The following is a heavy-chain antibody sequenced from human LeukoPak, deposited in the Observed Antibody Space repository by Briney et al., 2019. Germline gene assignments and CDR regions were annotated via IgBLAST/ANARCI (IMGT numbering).Heavy chain of an antibody. CDR1: GYTFTGYY. D-gene: IGHD3-3*01. CDR2: INPNSGGT. CDR3: ASTITIFGVAYCFDY. V-gene: IGHV1-2*06. J-gene: IGHJ4*02. Sequence: ASAKVSCKASGYTFTGYYMHWVRQAPGQGLEWMGRINPNSGGTNYAQKFQGRVTMTRDTSISTAYMELSRLRSDDTAVYYCASTITIFGVAYCFDYWGQGTLVTVSS.